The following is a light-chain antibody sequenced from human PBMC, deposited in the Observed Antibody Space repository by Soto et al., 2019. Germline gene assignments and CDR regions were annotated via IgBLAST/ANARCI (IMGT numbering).Light chain of an antibody. CDR1: NSNIGAGYD. J-gene: IGLJ3*02. Sequence: QSVLTQPPSVSGAPGQRVTISCTGSNSNIGAGYDVHWYQQLPGIAPKLLIFDNNKRPSGIPDRFSGSKSGTSATLGIAGLQTGDAADYYCATWDSSLSAWLFGGGTQLTVL. V-gene: IGLV1-51*01. CDR3: ATWDSSLSAWL. CDR2: DNN.